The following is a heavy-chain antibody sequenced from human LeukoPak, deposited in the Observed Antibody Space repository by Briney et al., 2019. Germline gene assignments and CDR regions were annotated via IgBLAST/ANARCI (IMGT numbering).Heavy chain of an antibody. D-gene: IGHD2-21*01. CDR3: ARGYWYFDY. CDR1: GFTVSGSY. CDR2: ISSSGSTI. Sequence: GGSLRLSCAASGFTVSGSYLNWVRQAPGKGLEWVSYISSSGSTIYYADSVKGRFTISRDNAKNSLYLQMNSLRAEDTAVYYCARGYWYFDYWGQGTLVTVSS. J-gene: IGHJ4*02. V-gene: IGHV3-11*04.